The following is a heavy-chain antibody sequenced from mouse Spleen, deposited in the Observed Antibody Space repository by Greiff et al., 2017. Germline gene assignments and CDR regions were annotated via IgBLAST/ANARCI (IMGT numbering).Heavy chain of an antibody. J-gene: IGHJ1*01. CDR2: INSNGGST. CDR1: GFTFSSYA. CDR3: ARGGCGYWYFDV. V-gene: IGHV5-6-2*01. Sequence: EVMLVESGGGLVKPGGSLKLSCAASGFTFSSYAMSWVRQTPEKRLEWVAAINSNGGSTYYPDTVKDRFTISRDNAKNTLYLQMSSLRSEDTALYYCARGGCGYWYFDVWGAGTTVTVSS.